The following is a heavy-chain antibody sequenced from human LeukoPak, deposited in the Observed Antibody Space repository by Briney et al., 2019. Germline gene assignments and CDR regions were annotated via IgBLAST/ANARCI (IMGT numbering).Heavy chain of an antibody. CDR1: GGSFSGCY. V-gene: IGHV4-34*01. CDR2: INHSGST. CDR3: ARGRIVATKYYFDY. Sequence: SETLSLTCAVYGGSFSGCYWSWIRQPPGKGLEWIGEINHSGSTNYNPSLKSRVTISVDTSKNQFSLKLSSVTAADTAVYYCARGRIVATKYYFDYWGQGILVTVSS. J-gene: IGHJ4*02. D-gene: IGHD5-12*01.